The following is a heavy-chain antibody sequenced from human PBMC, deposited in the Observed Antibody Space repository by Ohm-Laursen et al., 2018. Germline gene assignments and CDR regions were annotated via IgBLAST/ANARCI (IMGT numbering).Heavy chain of an antibody. D-gene: IGHD3-22*01. CDR3: ARVSDSSGYYWSISY. CDR1: GFTFSSYA. V-gene: IGHV3-23*01. J-gene: IGHJ4*02. Sequence: SLRLSCAASGFTFSSYAMSWVRQAPGKGLEWVSAISTTGDTYYSGSVKGRFTISRDNSKNTLYLQMNSLRAEDTAVYYCARVSDSSGYYWSISYWGQGTLVTVSS. CDR2: ISTTGDT.